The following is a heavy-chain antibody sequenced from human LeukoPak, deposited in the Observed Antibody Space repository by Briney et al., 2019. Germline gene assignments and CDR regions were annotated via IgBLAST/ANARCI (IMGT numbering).Heavy chain of an antibody. CDR3: ARDRRAVAGPEVAFDI. Sequence: SQTLSLTCAISGDSVSSNSAAWNWIRQSPSRGLEWLGRTYYRSKWYNDYAVSVKSRITISPDTSKNQFSLQLNSVTPEDTAVYYCARDRRAVAGPEVAFDIWGQGTMVTVSS. CDR2: TYYRSKWYN. D-gene: IGHD6-19*01. J-gene: IGHJ3*02. CDR1: GDSVSSNSAA. V-gene: IGHV6-1*01.